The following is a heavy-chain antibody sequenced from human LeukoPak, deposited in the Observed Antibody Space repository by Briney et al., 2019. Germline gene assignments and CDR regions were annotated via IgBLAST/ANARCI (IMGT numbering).Heavy chain of an antibody. J-gene: IGHJ4*02. V-gene: IGHV3-48*01. CDR1: GFIFRSYT. D-gene: IGHD6-13*01. Sequence: GGSLRLSCAACGFIFRSYTMNWARQAPGKGLEWVSYLSSGGSTIYYADSVKGRFTISRDNAKNSLYLQMNSLRAEDTAVYYCARTLGYSSSWYPFDFWGQGTLVTVSS. CDR3: ARTLGYSSSWYPFDF. CDR2: LSSGGSTI.